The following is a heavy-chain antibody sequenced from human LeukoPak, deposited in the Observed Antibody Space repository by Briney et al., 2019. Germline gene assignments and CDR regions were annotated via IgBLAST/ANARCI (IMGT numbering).Heavy chain of an antibody. CDR1: GGTFSSYA. Sequence: ASVKVSCKASGGTFSSYAISWVRQAPGQGLEWMGGIIPIFGTANYAQKFQGRVTITADESTSTAYMELSSLRSEDTAVYYCASALSIAARHNWFDPWGQGTLVTVSS. CDR3: ASALSIAARHNWFDP. V-gene: IGHV1-69*13. CDR2: IIPIFGTA. J-gene: IGHJ5*02. D-gene: IGHD6-6*01.